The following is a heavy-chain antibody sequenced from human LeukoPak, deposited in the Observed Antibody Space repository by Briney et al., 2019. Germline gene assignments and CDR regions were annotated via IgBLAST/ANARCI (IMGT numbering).Heavy chain of an antibody. CDR2: ISYDGSNK. Sequence: SGRSLRLSCAASGITFSSYGMHWVRQAPGKGLEWVAVISYDGSNKYYADSVKGRFTISRDNSKNTLYLQMNSLRAEDTAVYYCARAGPGYWGQGTLVTVSS. J-gene: IGHJ4*02. V-gene: IGHV3-30*03. CDR1: GITFSSYG. CDR3: ARAGPGY.